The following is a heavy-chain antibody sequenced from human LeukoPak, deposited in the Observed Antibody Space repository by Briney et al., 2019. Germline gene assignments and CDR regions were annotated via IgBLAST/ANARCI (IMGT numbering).Heavy chain of an antibody. D-gene: IGHD5-18*01. J-gene: IGHJ4*02. CDR2: ISFDGSHK. Sequence: PGRSLRLSCAASAFTFSSYGMHWVRQAPGKGLEWVAVISFDGSHKYYADSVKGRFTISRDNSKNTLYLQMNSLRAEDTAVYYCARGRYSYYTPLDYWGQGTLVTVSS. CDR3: ARGRYSYYTPLDY. V-gene: IGHV3-30*03. CDR1: AFTFSSYG.